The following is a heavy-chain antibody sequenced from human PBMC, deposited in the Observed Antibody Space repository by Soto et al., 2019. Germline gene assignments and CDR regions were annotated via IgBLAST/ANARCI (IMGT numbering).Heavy chain of an antibody. CDR1: GYTFTGYY. CDR3: ARAAYYYDSSGYYYFDY. J-gene: IGHJ4*02. D-gene: IGHD3-22*01. Sequence: VASVKVSCKASGYTFTGYYMHWVRQAPGQGLEWMGWINPNSGGTNYAQKFQGRVTMTRDTSISTAYMELSRLRSDDTAVYYCARAAYYYDSSGYYYFDYWGQGTLVTVSS. V-gene: IGHV1-2*02. CDR2: INPNSGGT.